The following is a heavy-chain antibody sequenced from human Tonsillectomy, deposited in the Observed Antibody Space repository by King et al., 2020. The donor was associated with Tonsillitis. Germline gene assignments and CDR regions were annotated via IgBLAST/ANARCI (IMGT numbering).Heavy chain of an antibody. Sequence: VQLVESGGGLAQPGGSLRLSCEASGFTFSDYHMNWVRQAPGKGLEWVSVMTSGSSTRYADSVKGRFTISRDSSKSTLYLQMNSLRTEDTAICYCARDDPRDGNLITFDYWGQGALVSVSS. CDR1: GFTFSDYH. D-gene: IGHD5-24*01. J-gene: IGHJ4*02. V-gene: IGHV3-23*04. CDR2: MTSGSST. CDR3: ARDDPRDGNLITFDY.